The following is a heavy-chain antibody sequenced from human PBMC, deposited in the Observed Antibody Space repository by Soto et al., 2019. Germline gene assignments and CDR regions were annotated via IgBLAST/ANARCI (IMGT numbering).Heavy chain of an antibody. Sequence: QVQLVQSGAEVKKPGSSVKVSCKASGGTFSSYAISWVRQAPGQGLEWMGGIIPIFGTANYAQKFQGRDTITADESTSTAYMELSSLRSEDTAVYYCARDASVEGRAAAGAREWYRNWFDPWGQGTLVTVSS. J-gene: IGHJ5*02. CDR2: IIPIFGTA. CDR3: ARDASVEGRAAAGAREWYRNWFDP. V-gene: IGHV1-69*01. D-gene: IGHD6-13*01. CDR1: GGTFSSYA.